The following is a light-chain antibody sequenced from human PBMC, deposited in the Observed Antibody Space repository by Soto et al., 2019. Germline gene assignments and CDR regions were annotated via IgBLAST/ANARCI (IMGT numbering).Light chain of an antibody. CDR1: QSVTSNY. V-gene: IGKV3-20*01. Sequence: EIVLTQSPDTLALSPGERATLSCRASQSVTSNYLARYQQKPGHAPRLLIFGISSRATGIPDRVSGSGSGTDFTLTIARLEPEDFAVYSCQQYGSSYAFGQGTKLEIK. CDR3: QQYGSSYA. CDR2: GIS. J-gene: IGKJ2*01.